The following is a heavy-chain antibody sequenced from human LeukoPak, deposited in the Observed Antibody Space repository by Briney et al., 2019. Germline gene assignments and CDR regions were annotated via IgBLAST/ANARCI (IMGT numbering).Heavy chain of an antibody. J-gene: IGHJ4*02. CDR2: ISSSGSTI. CDR3: ARDHRGYYYDSSGLLYYFDY. Sequence: GSLRLSCAASGFTFSDYYMSWIRPAPGKGLEWVSYISSSGSTIYYADSVKGRFTISRDNAKNSLYLQMNSLRAEDTAVYYCARDHRGYYYDSSGLLYYFDYWGQGTLVTVSS. V-gene: IGHV3-11*01. CDR1: GFTFSDYY. D-gene: IGHD3-22*01.